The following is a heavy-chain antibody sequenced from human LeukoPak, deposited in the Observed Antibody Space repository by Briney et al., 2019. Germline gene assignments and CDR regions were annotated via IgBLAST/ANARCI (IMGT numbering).Heavy chain of an antibody. V-gene: IGHV4-34*01. D-gene: IGHD3-3*01. Sequence: SEPLSLTGVVYGASSGGDDWSWIRQPPGKGLEWIGEINHSGSTNSHPSLKSRVTISVDTSKNQFSLKLSSVTAADTAVYYCARGPPLYYDFWSGYFTVDVWGQGTTVTVSS. CDR2: INHSGST. CDR1: GASSGGDD. J-gene: IGHJ6*02. CDR3: ARGPPLYYDFWSGYFTVDV.